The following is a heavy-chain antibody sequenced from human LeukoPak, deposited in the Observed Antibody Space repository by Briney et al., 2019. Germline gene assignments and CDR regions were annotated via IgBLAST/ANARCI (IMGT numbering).Heavy chain of an antibody. D-gene: IGHD6-19*01. CDR1: GYTLTELS. Sequence: ASVKVSCKVSGYTLTELSMHWVRQAPGKGLEWMGGFDPEDGETIYAQKFQGRVTMTEDTSTDTAYMELSSLRSEDTAVYYCARASGWPYYFDYWGQGTLVTVSS. V-gene: IGHV1-24*01. J-gene: IGHJ4*02. CDR3: ARASGWPYYFDY. CDR2: FDPEDGET.